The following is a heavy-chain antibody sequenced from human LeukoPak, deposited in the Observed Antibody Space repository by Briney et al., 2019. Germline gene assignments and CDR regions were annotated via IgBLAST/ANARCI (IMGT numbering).Heavy chain of an antibody. CDR2: INHSGST. V-gene: IGHV4-34*01. J-gene: IGHJ3*02. CDR3: ARPKLRGSHDAFDI. CDR1: GDSITTGAYY. Sequence: PSETLSLTCTVSGDSITTGAYYWSWIRQPPGKGLEWIGEINHSGSTNYNPSLKSRVTISVDTSKNQFSLKLSSVTAADTAVYYCARPKLRGSHDAFDIWGQGTMVTVSS. D-gene: IGHD3-10*01.